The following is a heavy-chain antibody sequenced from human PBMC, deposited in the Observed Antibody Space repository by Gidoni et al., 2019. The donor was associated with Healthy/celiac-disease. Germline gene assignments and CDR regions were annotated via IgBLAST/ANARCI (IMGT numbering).Heavy chain of an antibody. CDR2: INAGNGNT. V-gene: IGHV1-3*01. J-gene: IGHJ4*02. Sequence: QRLEWMGWINAGNGNTKYSQKFQGRVTITRDTSASTAYMELSSLRSEDTAVYYCARPGGITFGGVIVETSGFDYWGQGTLVTVSS. D-gene: IGHD3-16*02. CDR3: ARPGGITFGGVIVETSGFDY.